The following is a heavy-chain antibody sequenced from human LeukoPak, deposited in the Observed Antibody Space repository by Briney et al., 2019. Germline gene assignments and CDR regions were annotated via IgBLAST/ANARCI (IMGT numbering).Heavy chain of an antibody. Sequence: GASVKVSCKASGYTFTGYYMHWVRQAPGQGLEWMGWINPNSGGTNYAQKFRGRVTMTRDTSISTAYMELSRLRSDDTAVYYCARDYDILTGYYYWGQGTLVTVSS. V-gene: IGHV1-2*02. D-gene: IGHD3-9*01. CDR1: GYTFTGYY. CDR3: ARDYDILTGYYY. CDR2: INPNSGGT. J-gene: IGHJ4*02.